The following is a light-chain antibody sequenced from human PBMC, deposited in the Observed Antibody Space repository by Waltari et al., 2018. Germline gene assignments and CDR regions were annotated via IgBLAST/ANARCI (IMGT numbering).Light chain of an antibody. CDR1: SIGRKT. Sequence: SSVLTHPPSLSVSPGRTARITCRGDSIGRKTGHWHQQKPGQAPVLVIYDDTVRHSGIPERISGSDTATLTIAGVEAGDEAVYCCQVWDASGDHPVFGGGTRLTVL. V-gene: IGLV3-21*03. CDR3: QVWDASGDHPV. CDR2: DDT. J-gene: IGLJ2*01.